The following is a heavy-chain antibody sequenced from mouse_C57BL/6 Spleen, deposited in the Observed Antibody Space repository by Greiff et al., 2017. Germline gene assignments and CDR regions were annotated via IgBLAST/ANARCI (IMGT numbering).Heavy chain of an antibody. J-gene: IGHJ4*01. CDR1: GFSINSDCY. Sequence: EVQLVESGPSLVRPSQTLSLTCTVTGFSINSDCYWIWIRQFPGNKLEYIGYTFYSGITYYNPSLESRTYITRDTSKNQFSLKLSSVTTEDTATYYCARVLYSNSLTYYAMDYWGQGTSVTVSS. V-gene: IGHV3-3*01. CDR3: ARVLYSNSLTYYAMDY. CDR2: TFYSGIT. D-gene: IGHD2-5*01.